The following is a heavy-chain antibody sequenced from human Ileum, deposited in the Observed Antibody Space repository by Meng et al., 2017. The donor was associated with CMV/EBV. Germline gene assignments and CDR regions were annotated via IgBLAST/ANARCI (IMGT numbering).Heavy chain of an antibody. CDR2: SCVSASR. J-gene: IGHJ4*02. CDR1: GSATTCFA. CDR3: AKGARVTDPFDY. Sequence: QRRRSGPGPGEPSQRLSLTAPISGSATTCFAWSWLRQPAAKGLEWIGRSCVSASRADTPSPKSRVAMSVDTSKNQFCLKLSSVTGADTAIYYFAKGARVTDPFDYWGQGTLVTVSS. V-gene: IGHV4-4*07.